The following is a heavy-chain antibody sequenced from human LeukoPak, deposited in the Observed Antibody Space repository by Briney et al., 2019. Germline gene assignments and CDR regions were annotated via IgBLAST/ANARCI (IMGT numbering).Heavy chain of an antibody. CDR1: GLTFSGYA. CDR2: ISGSGYRT. J-gene: IGHJ4*02. CDR3: AKSPYSSSSGGYFFDY. Sequence: GGALRLSCAASGLTFSGYAMSWVRQAPGKGLEWVSTISGSGYRTHYGDSVKGRFTISRDNSDNTLYLQINSLRAEDTAVYYCAKSPYSSSSGGYFFDYWGQGNLVTVSS. D-gene: IGHD6-6*01. V-gene: IGHV3-23*01.